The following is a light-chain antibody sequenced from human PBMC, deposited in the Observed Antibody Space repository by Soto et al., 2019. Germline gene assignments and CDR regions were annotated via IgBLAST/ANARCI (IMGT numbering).Light chain of an antibody. Sequence: QSVLTQPASASGSPGQSITISCTGTSGDVGGYNSVSWYQQHPGKAPKLMIYEVSNRPSGVSNRFSGSKSGNTASLTISGLQAEDEADYYRSSYSSSSTLVFGTGTKLTVL. CDR3: SSYSSSSTLV. CDR2: EVS. J-gene: IGLJ1*01. CDR1: SGDVGGYNS. V-gene: IGLV2-14*01.